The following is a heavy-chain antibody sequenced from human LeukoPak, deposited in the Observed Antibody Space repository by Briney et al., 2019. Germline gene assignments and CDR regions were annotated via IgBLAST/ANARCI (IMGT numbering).Heavy chain of an antibody. V-gene: IGHV3-53*01. D-gene: IGHD3-22*01. CDR1: GFTVSSNY. Sequence: GGSLRLSCAASGFTVSSNYMSWVRQAPGKGLEWVSVIYSGGSTYDADSVKGRFTISRDNSKNTLYLQMNSLRAEDTAVYYCARETRYYDSSGYHAAFDYWGQGTLVTVSS. CDR2: IYSGGST. J-gene: IGHJ4*02. CDR3: ARETRYYDSSGYHAAFDY.